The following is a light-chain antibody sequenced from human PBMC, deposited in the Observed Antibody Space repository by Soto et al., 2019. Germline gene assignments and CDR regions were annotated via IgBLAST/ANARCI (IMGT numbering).Light chain of an antibody. Sequence: DTQMTQSPSSLSASVGDRVTITCRASQSISRNLNWYQQKPGRAPKLLIYAASSLLSGVPSRFSGSGSGTHFTLTSSSLQPEDFATYYCQQSYSTPHTFGQGTKLEIK. CDR1: QSISRN. CDR3: QQSYSTPHT. V-gene: IGKV1-39*01. J-gene: IGKJ2*01. CDR2: AAS.